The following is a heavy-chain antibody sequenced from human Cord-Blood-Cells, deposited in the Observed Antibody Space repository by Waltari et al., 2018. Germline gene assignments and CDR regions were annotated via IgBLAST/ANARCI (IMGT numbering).Heavy chain of an antibody. J-gene: IGHJ4*02. CDR1: GFTFSSYW. CDR3: AREEVIPSFDY. CDR2: IKPDGRYK. Sequence: EVQLVESGGGLVQPGGTLRLSCAASGFTFSSYWMSWVRQAPGEGWGGVANIKPDGRYKYYVDSVKGRFTISRDNAKNSLYLQMNSLRAEDTAVYYCAREEVIPSFDYWGQGTLVTVSS. V-gene: IGHV3-7*01. D-gene: IGHD3-16*02.